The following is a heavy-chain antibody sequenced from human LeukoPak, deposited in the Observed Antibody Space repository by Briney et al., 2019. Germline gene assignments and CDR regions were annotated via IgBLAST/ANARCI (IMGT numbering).Heavy chain of an antibody. V-gene: IGHV3-11*04. CDR2: ISSGSTI. CDR1: GFTFSDYY. Sequence: GGSLRLSCAASGFTFSDYYMSWIRQAPGKGLEWVSYISSGSTIYYADSVKGRFTISRDNAKNSLYLQMNSLRAEDTAVYYCARGEGATTDWGQGTLVTVSS. CDR3: ARGEGATTD. J-gene: IGHJ4*02. D-gene: IGHD1-26*01.